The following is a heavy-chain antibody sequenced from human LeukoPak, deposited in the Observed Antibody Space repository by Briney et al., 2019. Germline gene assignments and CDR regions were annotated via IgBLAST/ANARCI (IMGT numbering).Heavy chain of an antibody. J-gene: IGHJ6*03. CDR2: VDPEDGET. D-gene: IGHD2-2*02. CDR3: ATAHCSSTSCYKFVSDYYYMDV. Sequence: ASVKISCKVSGYTFTDYYMHWVQQAPGKGLEWMGLVDPEDGETIYAEKFQGRVTITADTSTDTAYMELSSLRSEDTAVYYCATAHCSSTSCYKFVSDYYYMDVWGKRTTVTVSS. CDR1: GYTFTDYY. V-gene: IGHV1-69-2*01.